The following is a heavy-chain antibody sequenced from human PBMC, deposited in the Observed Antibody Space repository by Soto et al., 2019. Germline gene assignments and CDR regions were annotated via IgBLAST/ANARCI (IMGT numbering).Heavy chain of an antibody. D-gene: IGHD6-19*01. V-gene: IGHV3-7*05. J-gene: IGHJ6*02. CDR1: EFTFNTYW. CDR3: ARDWGTPGRGSAVGYYYHYGMDV. Sequence: EVQLVESGGGLVQPGGSLRLSCLASEFTFNTYWMNWVRQAPGRGLEWVANIKDDGSEKNYVDSVKGRFTISRDNAKNSLYLQMNRLRGEDTAEYFCARDWGTPGRGSAVGYYYHYGMDVWGQGTTVTVSS. CDR2: IKDDGSEK.